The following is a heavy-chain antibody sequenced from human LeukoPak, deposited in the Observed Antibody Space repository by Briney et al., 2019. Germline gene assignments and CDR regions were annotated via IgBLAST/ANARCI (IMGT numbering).Heavy chain of an antibody. V-gene: IGHV1-69*06. D-gene: IGHD6-19*01. J-gene: IGHJ4*02. Sequence: SVKVSCKASGYTFTSYGISWVRQAPGQGLEWMGGIIPIFGTANYAQKFQGRVTITADKSTSTAYMELSSLRSEDTAVYYCARVPYSSGWHFDQYYFDYWGQGTLVTVSS. CDR3: ARVPYSSGWHFDQYYFDY. CDR2: IIPIFGTA. CDR1: GYTFTSYG.